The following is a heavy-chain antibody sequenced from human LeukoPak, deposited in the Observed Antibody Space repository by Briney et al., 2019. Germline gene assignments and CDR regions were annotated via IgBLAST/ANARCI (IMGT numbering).Heavy chain of an antibody. CDR3: AKDGRNSPLM. CDR1: GFTFSNYA. D-gene: IGHD2/OR15-2a*01. J-gene: IGHJ3*02. Sequence: PGGSLRLPCAASGFTFSNYAMSWVRQAPEKGLDWVSGITSTGGTTYYADSVQGRFTISRDNSRNMLYLQMNSLRAEDTAVYYCAKDGRNSPLMWGQGTVVSVSS. CDR2: ITSTGGTT. V-gene: IGHV3-23*01.